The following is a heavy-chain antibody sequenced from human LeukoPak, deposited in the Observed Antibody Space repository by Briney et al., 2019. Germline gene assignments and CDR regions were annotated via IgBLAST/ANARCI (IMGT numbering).Heavy chain of an antibody. V-gene: IGHV3-30*03. D-gene: IGHD3-16*01. CDR1: GFTFSGYG. J-gene: IGHJ4*02. Sequence: GGSLRLSCTASGFTFSGYGMHWVRQAPGMGLEWVAIISYDGSNTFYGDSMKGRFTISRDNSKKTLYLQMNSLRTEDTAVYYWARDQTAVTGVGGPFDYGGRGPLVTVSS. CDR2: ISYDGSNT. CDR3: ARDQTAVTGVGGPFDY.